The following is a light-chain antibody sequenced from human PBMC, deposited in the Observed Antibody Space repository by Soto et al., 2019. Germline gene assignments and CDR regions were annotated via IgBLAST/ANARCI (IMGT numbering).Light chain of an antibody. CDR2: SNN. V-gene: IGLV1-44*01. CDR1: SSNIGSNT. Sequence: QPVLTQPPSASGTPGQRVTISCSGSSSNIGSNTVNWYQQLPGTAPKLLIYSNNQRPSGVPDRFSGSKSGTSASLAISGLQYEDEADYYCAAWDDSLNGPVVFGGGTKVTVL. J-gene: IGLJ2*01. CDR3: AAWDDSLNGPVV.